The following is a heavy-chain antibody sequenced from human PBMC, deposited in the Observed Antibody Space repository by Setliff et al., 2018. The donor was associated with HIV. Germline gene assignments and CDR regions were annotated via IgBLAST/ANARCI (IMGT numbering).Heavy chain of an antibody. J-gene: IGHJ6*02. CDR3: ARVRAPPYYYYGMDV. CDR2: IYTSGST. CDR1: GGSISSGSYY. D-gene: IGHD3-10*01. V-gene: IGHV4-61*02. Sequence: PSETLSLTCTVSGGSISSGSYYWSWIRQPAGKGLEWIGRIYTSGSTNYNPSLKSRVTISVDTSKNQFSLKLSSVTAADTAVYYCARVRAPPYYYYGMDVWGQGTTVTVSS.